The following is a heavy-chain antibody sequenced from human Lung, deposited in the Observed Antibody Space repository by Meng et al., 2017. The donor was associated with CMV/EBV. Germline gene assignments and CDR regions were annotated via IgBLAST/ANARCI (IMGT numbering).Heavy chain of an antibody. J-gene: IGHJ3*02. CDR3: ARPMIRGPYDGFHI. D-gene: IGHD3-10*01. CDR2: IYYSGST. CDR1: GGSFSTYY. Sequence: SXTLSLXCTVSGGSFSTYYWSWIRQPPGKGLEWIGYIYYSGSTSYNPSLKSRVTISVDTSKNQFSLKLTSVTAADTAVYYCARPMIRGPYDGFHIWGQGPRVTVSS. V-gene: IGHV4-59*01.